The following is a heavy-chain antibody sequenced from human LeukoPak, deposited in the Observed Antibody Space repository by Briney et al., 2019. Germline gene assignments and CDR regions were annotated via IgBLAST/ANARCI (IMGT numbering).Heavy chain of an antibody. V-gene: IGHV3-48*01. D-gene: IGHD3-16*01. CDR1: GFTFSSFA. J-gene: IGHJ5*02. Sequence: GGSLRLSCAASGFTFSSFAMNWVRQAPGKGLEWLSYISVGSGTIYYADSVKGRFTISRDNAKNSLYLQMNSLRAEDTAVYYCARGRFSKSSNCFDPWGQGTLVTVS. CDR3: ARGRFSKSSNCFDP. CDR2: ISVGSGTI.